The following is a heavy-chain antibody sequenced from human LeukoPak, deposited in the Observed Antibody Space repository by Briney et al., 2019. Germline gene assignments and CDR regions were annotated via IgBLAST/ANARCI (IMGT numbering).Heavy chain of an antibody. Sequence: GGSLRLSCAASGFTFSGYAMHWVRQAPGKGLEWVAVISYDGNNKYYADSVKGRFTISRDSSKNTLYLLMNSLRAEDTAVYYCARVGGSSSWYEYWGQGTLVTVSS. V-gene: IGHV3-30-3*01. CDR1: GFTFSGYA. D-gene: IGHD6-13*01. CDR3: ARVGGSSSWYEY. J-gene: IGHJ4*02. CDR2: ISYDGNNK.